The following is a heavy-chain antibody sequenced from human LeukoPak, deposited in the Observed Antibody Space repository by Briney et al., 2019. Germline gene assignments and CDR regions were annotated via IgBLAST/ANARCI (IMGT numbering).Heavy chain of an antibody. CDR3: ARNYYDSTGYLPGLFDY. CDR1: GASVGSVFYY. CDR2: IYYSGST. J-gene: IGHJ4*02. D-gene: IGHD3-22*01. V-gene: IGHV4-61*01. Sequence: SETLSLTCTVSGASVGSVFYYWSWVRQPPGRGLEWIGYIYYSGSTNYNPSLKSRVTILVDTSKNQFSLRLSSVTAADTAVYYCARNYYDSTGYLPGLFDYWGQGTLVTVSS.